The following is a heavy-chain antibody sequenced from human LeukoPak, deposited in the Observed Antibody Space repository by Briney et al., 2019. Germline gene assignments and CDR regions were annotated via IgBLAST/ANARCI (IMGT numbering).Heavy chain of an antibody. J-gene: IGHJ3*02. V-gene: IGHV1-69*05. CDR1: GGTFSSYA. CDR3: ASVDSSSWYDNSAFDI. CDR2: IIPIFGTA. Sequence: ASVKVSCKASGGTFSSYAISWVRQAPGQGLEWMGGIIPIFGTANYAQKFQGRVTITTDESTSTAYMELSSLRSEDTAVYYCASVDSSSWYDNSAFDIWGQGTMVTVSS. D-gene: IGHD6-13*01.